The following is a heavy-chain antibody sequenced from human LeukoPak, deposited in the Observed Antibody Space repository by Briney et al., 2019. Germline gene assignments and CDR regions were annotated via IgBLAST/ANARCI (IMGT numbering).Heavy chain of an antibody. CDR1: GYTFTGYY. J-gene: IGHJ4*02. CDR2: INPNSGGT. CDR3: ARDHAQRGWYLTSDYYFDY. V-gene: IGHV1-2*02. Sequence: ASVEVSCKASGYTFTGYYMHWVRQAPGQGLEWMGWINPNSGGTNYAQKFQGRVTMTRDTSISTAYMELSRLRSDDTAVYYCARDHAQRGWYLTSDYYFDYWGQGTLVTVSS. D-gene: IGHD6-19*01.